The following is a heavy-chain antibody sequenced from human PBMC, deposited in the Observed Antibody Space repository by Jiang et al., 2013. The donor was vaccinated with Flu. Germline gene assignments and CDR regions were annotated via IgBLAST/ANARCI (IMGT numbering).Heavy chain of an antibody. CDR1: GYTFTSNT. V-gene: IGHV1-18*04. CDR2: INVYNGNR. Sequence: GAEVKKPGASVKVSCKVSGYTFTSNTISWVRQAPGQGLEWMGWINVYNGNRNNAQKLQGRVTMTTDTSTSTAYMELRSLRSDDTAVYYCARGGYYYDSSPFDYWGQGTPVTVSS. J-gene: IGHJ4*02. D-gene: IGHD3-22*01. CDR3: ARGGYYYDSSPFDY.